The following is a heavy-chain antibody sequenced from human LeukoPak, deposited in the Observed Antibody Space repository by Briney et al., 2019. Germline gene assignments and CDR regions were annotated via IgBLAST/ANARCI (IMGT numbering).Heavy chain of an antibody. J-gene: IGHJ3*02. CDR2: TSSGSSYT. V-gene: IGHV3-21*05. CDR3: ARRYSNGWYFVFDI. Sequence: GGSLRLSCAASGFTFSSYGMHWVRQAPGKGLEWVSYTSSGSSYTNYADSVKGRFTISRDNAKNSLYLQMNSLRAEDTAVYYCARRYSNGWYFVFDIWGQGTMVTVSS. D-gene: IGHD6-19*01. CDR1: GFTFSSYG.